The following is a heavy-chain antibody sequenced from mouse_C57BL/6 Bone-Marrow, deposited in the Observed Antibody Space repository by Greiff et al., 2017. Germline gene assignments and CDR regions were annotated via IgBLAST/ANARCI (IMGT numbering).Heavy chain of an antibody. V-gene: IGHV1-50*01. CDR1: GYTFTSYW. CDR2: IDPSDSYT. Sequence: VQLQQPGAELVKPGASVKLSCKASGYTFTSYWMQWVKQRPGQGLEWIGEIDPSDSYTNYNQKFKGKATLTVDTSSSTAYMQLSSLTSEDSAVYYCERGTRGMDYGGQGKGVTVS. J-gene: IGHJ4*01. D-gene: IGHD3-3*01. CDR3: ERGTRGMDY.